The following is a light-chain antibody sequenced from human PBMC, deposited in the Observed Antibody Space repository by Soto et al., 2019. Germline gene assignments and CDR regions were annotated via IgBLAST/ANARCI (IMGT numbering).Light chain of an antibody. CDR1: SSNIGGNT. CDR3: AAWEDSLNVLYV. V-gene: IGLV1-44*01. J-gene: IGLJ1*01. Sequence: QSVLTQPPSASGTPGQRVTISCSGSSSNIGGNTVNWYQQLPGTAPKLLIYSNNQRPSGVPDRFSGSKSGTSASLAISGLQSEDEADYYCAAWEDSLNVLYVVGTGTNVTVL. CDR2: SNN.